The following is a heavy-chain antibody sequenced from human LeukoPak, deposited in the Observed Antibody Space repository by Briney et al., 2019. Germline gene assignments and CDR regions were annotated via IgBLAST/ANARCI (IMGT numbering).Heavy chain of an antibody. J-gene: IGHJ6*03. Sequence: SETLSLTCTVSSGSVNSYYWTWIRQPAGKGLEWIGHIYTSRTTNYNPSLKSRVTMSLDTSKNQFSLKLSSVTAADTAVYYCARVGDLFGAHRVRGLPPDYYYMDVWGKGTTVTVSS. V-gene: IGHV4-4*07. D-gene: IGHD3-10*01. CDR2: IYTSRTT. CDR3: ARVGDLFGAHRVRGLPPDYYYMDV. CDR1: SGSVNSYY.